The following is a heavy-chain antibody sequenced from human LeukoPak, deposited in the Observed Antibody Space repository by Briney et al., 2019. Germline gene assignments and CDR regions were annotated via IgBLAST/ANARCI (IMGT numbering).Heavy chain of an antibody. CDR1: GYRFTNYW. V-gene: IGHV5-10-1*01. J-gene: IGHJ4*02. CDR3: ASEGASAAVASADYFDS. CDR2: IDPSDFYT. D-gene: IGHD6-19*01. Sequence: GESLKISCKGSGYRFTNYWISWVRQMPGKGLEWMGRIDPSDFYTNYSPSFQGHVTISADKSINTAYLQWSSLKASDIAIYYCASEGASAAVASADYFDSWGQGTLLTVSS.